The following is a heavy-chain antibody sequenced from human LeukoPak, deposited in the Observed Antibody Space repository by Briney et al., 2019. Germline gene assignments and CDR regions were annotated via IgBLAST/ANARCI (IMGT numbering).Heavy chain of an antibody. J-gene: IGHJ4*02. Sequence: GESLKISCKGSGYSFTSYWIGWVRQMPGKSREWMGIIYPGDSETRYSPAFQGQVTISADKSISTAYLQWSSLKASDTAIYYCARRAVAAADYWGQGNPGTVSS. CDR3: ARRAVAAADY. D-gene: IGHD6-13*01. CDR1: GYSFTSYW. CDR2: IYPGDSET. V-gene: IGHV5-51*01.